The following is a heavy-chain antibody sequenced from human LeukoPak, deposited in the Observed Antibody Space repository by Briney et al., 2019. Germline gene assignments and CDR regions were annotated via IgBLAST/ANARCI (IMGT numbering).Heavy chain of an antibody. J-gene: IGHJ6*02. CDR3: ARSDRILDV. CDR2: IDPSDSYT. CDR1: GYSFTSYW. Sequence: GESLKISCKGSGYSFTSYWITWVRQMPGKGLECMGQIDPSDSYTNYRPSFQGHVTISADKSINTAYLQWSSLKASDTAIYYCARSDRILDVWGQGTTDTVSS. D-gene: IGHD1-14*01. V-gene: IGHV5-10-1*01.